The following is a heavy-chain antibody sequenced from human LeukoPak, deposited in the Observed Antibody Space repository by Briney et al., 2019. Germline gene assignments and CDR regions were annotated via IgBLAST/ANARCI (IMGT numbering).Heavy chain of an antibody. CDR1: GFTFSSYW. J-gene: IGHJ4*02. D-gene: IGHD3-22*01. CDR2: INSDGSST. CDR3: ARDVHYYDSSQMGY. Sequence: GGSLRLSCAASGFTFSSYWMHWVRHAPGKGLVWVSRINSDGSSTSYADPVKGRFTISRDNAKNTLFLQMNSLRAEDTAVYYCARDVHYYDSSQMGYWGQGTLVTVSS. V-gene: IGHV3-74*01.